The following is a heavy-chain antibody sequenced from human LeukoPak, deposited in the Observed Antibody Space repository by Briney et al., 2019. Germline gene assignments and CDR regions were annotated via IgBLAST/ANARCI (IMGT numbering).Heavy chain of an antibody. CDR2: IFYSGST. J-gene: IGHJ4*02. CDR1: GGSISSSGYY. CDR3: ARRQGSSSYIDN. Sequence: SETLSLTCTVSGGSISSSGYYWVWIRQPSGKGLEWIGNIFYSGSTYYNPSLKSRVTISVDTSKNQFSLKLSSVTAADTAVYYCARRQGSSSYIDNWGQGTLVTVSS. D-gene: IGHD6-13*01. V-gene: IGHV4-39*01.